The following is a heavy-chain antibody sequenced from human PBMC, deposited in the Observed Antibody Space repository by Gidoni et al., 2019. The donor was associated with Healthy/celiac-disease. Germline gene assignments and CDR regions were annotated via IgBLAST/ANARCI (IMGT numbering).Heavy chain of an antibody. V-gene: IGHV4-39*02. J-gene: IGHJ4*02. D-gene: IGHD3-22*01. CDR3: ARDHFPHYLASGYYGY. CDR2: IYYSGST. Sequence: QLQLQESGPGLVKPSETLSLTCTVSGGSISSSSYYWGWIRQPPGKGLEWIGSIYYSGSTYYNPSLKSRVTISVDTSKNQFSLKLSSVTAADTAVYYCARDHFPHYLASGYYGYWGQGTLVTVSS. CDR1: GGSISSSSYY.